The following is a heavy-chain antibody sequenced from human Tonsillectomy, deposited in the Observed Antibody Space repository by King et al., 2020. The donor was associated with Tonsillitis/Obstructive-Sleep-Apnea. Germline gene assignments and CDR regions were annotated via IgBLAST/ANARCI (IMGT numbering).Heavy chain of an antibody. CDR2: IYYSGST. V-gene: IGHV4-39*02. Sequence: QLQLQESGPGLVKPSETLSLTCTVSGGSISSSSYYWGWIRQPPGKGLEWIGSIYYSGSTYYNPSLKSRVTISVDTSKNQFSLKLSSVTAADTAVYYCARDPILEWFRYWGQGTLVTVSS. D-gene: IGHD3-3*01. CDR1: GGSISSSSYY. J-gene: IGHJ4*02. CDR3: ARDPILEWFRY.